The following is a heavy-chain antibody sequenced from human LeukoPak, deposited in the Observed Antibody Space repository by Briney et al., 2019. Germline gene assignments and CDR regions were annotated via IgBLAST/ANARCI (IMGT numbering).Heavy chain of an antibody. Sequence: GGSLRLSCAASGFTFSSYSMNWVRQAPGKGLEWVSSISSSSSYIYYADSVKGRFTISRDNAKNSLYLQMNSLIAENTAVYYCARGPPYFAEIRETDYWGQGTLVTVSS. CDR2: ISSSSSYI. D-gene: IGHD3-9*01. J-gene: IGHJ4*02. CDR1: GFTFSSYS. V-gene: IGHV3-21*01. CDR3: ARGPPYFAEIRETDY.